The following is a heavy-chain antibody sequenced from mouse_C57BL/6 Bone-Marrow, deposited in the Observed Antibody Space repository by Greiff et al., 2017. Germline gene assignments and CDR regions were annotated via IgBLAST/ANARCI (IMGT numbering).Heavy chain of an antibody. CDR2: IRSKSSNYAT. CDR1: GFTFNTYA. Sequence: EADGGLVQPKGSLKLSCAASGFTFNTYAMHWVRQAPGKGLEWVARIRSKSSNYATYYADSVKDRFTISRDDSQSMLYLQMNNLKTEDTAMYYCVRFTTVVATDYAMDYWGQGTSVTVSS. CDR3: VRFTTVVATDYAMDY. D-gene: IGHD1-1*01. J-gene: IGHJ4*01. V-gene: IGHV10-3*01.